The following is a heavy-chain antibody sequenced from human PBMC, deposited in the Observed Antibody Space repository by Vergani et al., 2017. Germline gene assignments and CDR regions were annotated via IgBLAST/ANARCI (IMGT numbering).Heavy chain of an antibody. CDR2: ISAYNGNT. J-gene: IGHJ3*02. CDR1: GYTFTSYG. Sequence: QVQLVQSGAEVKKPGASVKVSCKASGYTFTSYGISWVRQAPGQGLEWMGWISAYNGNTNYAQKLQGRVTMTTDTSTSTAYMELSSLRSEDTAVYYCARGGSSSWSPSLGDAFDIWGQGTMVTVSS. V-gene: IGHV1-18*01. CDR3: ARGGSSSWSPSLGDAFDI. D-gene: IGHD6-13*01.